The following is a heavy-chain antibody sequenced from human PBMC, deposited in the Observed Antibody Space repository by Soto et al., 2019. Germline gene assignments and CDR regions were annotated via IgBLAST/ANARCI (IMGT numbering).Heavy chain of an antibody. CDR1: GGTFSSYA. D-gene: IGHD3-22*01. J-gene: IGHJ3*02. Sequence: ASVKVSCKASGGTFSSYAISWVRQAPGQGLEWMGGIISIFGTANYAQKFQGRVTITTDTSTSTAYMELRSLRSDDTAVYYCARGGAWYYEKNAFDIWGQGTMVTVSS. CDR3: ARGGAWYYEKNAFDI. V-gene: IGHV1-69*05. CDR2: IISIFGTA.